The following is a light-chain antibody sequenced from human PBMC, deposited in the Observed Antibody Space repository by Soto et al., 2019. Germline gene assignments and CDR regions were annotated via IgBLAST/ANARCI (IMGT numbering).Light chain of an antibody. CDR1: QSISIY. CDR2: DAS. CDR3: QQRSNWPRT. V-gene: IGKV3-11*01. Sequence: EIVLTQSPATLSLSPGETATLSCRASQSISIYLAWYQQKPGQAPRLLIYDASNRAAGIPARFSGSGSGTDFTLTISSLEPEDFAVYYCQQRSNWPRTFGQGTKVEIK. J-gene: IGKJ1*01.